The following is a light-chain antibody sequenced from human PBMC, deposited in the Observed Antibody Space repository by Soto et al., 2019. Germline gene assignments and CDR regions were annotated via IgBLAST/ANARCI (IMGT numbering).Light chain of an antibody. V-gene: IGLV2-8*01. CDR1: SSDVGDYNY. CDR2: EVN. J-gene: IGLJ2*01. Sequence: QSALTQPPSGSGSPGQSVTISCTGTSSDVGDYNYVSWYQQHPGKAPKLMIYEVNKRPSGVPDRFSGSKSGNTASLTVSGLQAEDEADYYCSSYAGYSNLVFGGGTKLTVL. CDR3: SSYAGYSNLV.